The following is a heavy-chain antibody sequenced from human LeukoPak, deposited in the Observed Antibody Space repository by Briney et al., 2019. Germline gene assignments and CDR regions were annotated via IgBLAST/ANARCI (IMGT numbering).Heavy chain of an antibody. D-gene: IGHD6-19*01. J-gene: IGHJ6*03. CDR3: ARVREHERTHSSGWYYYYYYYMDV. CDR1: GCSISAYY. V-gene: IGHV4-59*01. Sequence: SETLSLTCTVSGCSISAYYWSWIRQPPGKGLEWVGYINYSGGTNYNPSLKSRMTISVDTSKIQFCLKLSSVTAADTAVYYCARVREHERTHSSGWYYYYYYYMDVWGKGTTVTVSS. CDR2: INYSGGT.